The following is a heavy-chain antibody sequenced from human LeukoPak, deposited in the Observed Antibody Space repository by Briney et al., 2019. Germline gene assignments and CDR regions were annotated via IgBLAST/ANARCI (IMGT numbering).Heavy chain of an antibody. Sequence: GGSLRLSCTASGFTFSSYWMTWVRQAPGKGLEWVANIKQDGSEKYYVDSVKGRFTISRDNTKNSLYLQMNSLRAEDTAVYYCARGGGRKDDYWGQGTLVTVSS. CDR1: GFTFSSYW. D-gene: IGHD2-15*01. CDR3: ARGGGRKDDY. V-gene: IGHV3-7*01. J-gene: IGHJ4*02. CDR2: IKQDGSEK.